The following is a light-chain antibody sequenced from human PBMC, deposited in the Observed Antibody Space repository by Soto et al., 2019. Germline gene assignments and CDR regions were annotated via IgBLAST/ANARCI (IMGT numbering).Light chain of an antibody. CDR2: RVS. V-gene: IGKV3-11*01. CDR1: QSVSRF. CDR3: QQRFTWPLT. J-gene: IGKJ4*01. Sequence: ETVLTQSPATLSLSPGESATLSCRASQSVSRFFAWYQQKPGQAPRLLFYRVSNRATGVPPRFSASGSGTDFTLSISSLEPEDFAVYYCQQRFTWPLTFGGGPKVEIK.